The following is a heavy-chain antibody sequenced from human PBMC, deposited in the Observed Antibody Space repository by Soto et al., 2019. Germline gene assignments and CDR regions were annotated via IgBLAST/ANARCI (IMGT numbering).Heavy chain of an antibody. CDR1: GFTFSSYA. CDR2: ISGSGGST. V-gene: IGHV3-23*01. D-gene: IGHD3-3*01. Sequence: PGGSLRLSCAASGFTFSSYAMSWVRQAPGKGLEWVSAISGSGGSTYYADSVKGRFTISRDNSKNTLYLQMNSLRAEDTAVYYCAKDPKSWVNILTWSAHNWFDPWGQGTLVTVSS. CDR3: AKDPKSWVNILTWSAHNWFDP. J-gene: IGHJ5*02.